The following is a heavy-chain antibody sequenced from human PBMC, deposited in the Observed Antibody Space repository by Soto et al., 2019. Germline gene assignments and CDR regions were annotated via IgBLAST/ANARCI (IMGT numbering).Heavy chain of an antibody. Sequence: QVQLVQSGAEVKKPGSSVKVSCKASGGTFSSYTISWVRQAPGQGLEWMGRIIPILGIANYAQKFQGRVTITADKSTSTAYMELSSLRSEDTAVYYCARVVWESGSYYEFAFDIWGQGIMVTVSS. CDR1: GGTFSSYT. CDR2: IIPILGIA. CDR3: ARVVWESGSYYEFAFDI. J-gene: IGHJ3*02. D-gene: IGHD1-26*01. V-gene: IGHV1-69*02.